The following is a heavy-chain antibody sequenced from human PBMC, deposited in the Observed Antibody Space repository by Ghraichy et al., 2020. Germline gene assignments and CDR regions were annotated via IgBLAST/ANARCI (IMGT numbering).Heavy chain of an antibody. J-gene: IGHJ4*02. D-gene: IGHD5-24*01. CDR3: ARGAVLRDGYNLEDHY. CDR2: ISSSSSYI. V-gene: IGHV3-21*01. Sequence: GGSLRLSCAASGFTFSSYSMNWVRQAPGKGLEWVSSISSSSSYIYYADSVKGRFTISRDNAKNSLYLQMNSLRAEDTAVYYCARGAVLRDGYNLEDHYWGQGTLVTVSS. CDR1: GFTFSSYS.